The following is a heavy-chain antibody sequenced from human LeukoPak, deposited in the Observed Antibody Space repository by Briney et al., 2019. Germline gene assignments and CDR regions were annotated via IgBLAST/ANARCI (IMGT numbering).Heavy chain of an antibody. D-gene: IGHD3-10*01. CDR2: IYSGGST. V-gene: IGHV3-66*01. CDR1: GFTVSSNY. CDR3: ARYGSGGLDYGMDV. Sequence: GGSLRVSCAASGFTVSSNYMSWVRQAPGKGLEWVSVIYSGGSTYYADSVKGRFTISRDNSKNTLYLQMNSLRAEDTAVYYCARYGSGGLDYGMDVWGQGTTVTVSS. J-gene: IGHJ6*02.